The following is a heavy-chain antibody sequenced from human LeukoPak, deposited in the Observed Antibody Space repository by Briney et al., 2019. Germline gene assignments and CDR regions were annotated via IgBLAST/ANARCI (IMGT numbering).Heavy chain of an antibody. CDR3: ARDSRKPGIAAAVAGS. Sequence: ASVKVSCKASGYTFTGYYMHWVRQAPGQGLEWMGRINPNSGGTNYAQKFQGRVTMTSDTSISKAYMELSRLRSDDTAVYYCARDSRKPGIAAAVAGSWGQGTLVTVSS. CDR1: GYTFTGYY. J-gene: IGHJ5*02. D-gene: IGHD6-13*01. CDR2: INPNSGGT. V-gene: IGHV1-2*06.